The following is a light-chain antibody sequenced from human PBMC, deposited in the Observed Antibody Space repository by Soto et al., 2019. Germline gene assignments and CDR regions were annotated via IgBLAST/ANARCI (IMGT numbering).Light chain of an antibody. CDR3: QSYDSSLSISV. Sequence: QPVLTQPPSVSGAPGQRVSISCTGTSSNIGAGYDVHWYQHLPGTAPKLLIFGDINRPSGVPDRFSGSKSGTSASLAITGLQAEDEADYYCQSYDSSLSISVFGGGTKLTV. CDR2: GDI. CDR1: SSNIGAGYD. V-gene: IGLV1-40*01. J-gene: IGLJ2*01.